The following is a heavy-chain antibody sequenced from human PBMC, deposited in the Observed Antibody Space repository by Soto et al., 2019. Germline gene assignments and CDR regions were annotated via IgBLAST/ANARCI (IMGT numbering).Heavy chain of an antibody. V-gene: IGHV1-18*01. J-gene: IGHJ4*02. CDR2: ISAYNGNT. D-gene: IGHD4-17*01. CDR1: GYTFTSYG. CDR3: ARDLVTTVLGRWAFDY. Sequence: QVQLVQSGAEVKKPGASVKVSCKASGYTFTSYGISWVRQAPGQGHEWMGWISAYNGNTNYAQKLQGRVTMTTDTSTSAAYMELRSLRSDDTAVFYCARDLVTTVLGRWAFDYWGQGTLVTVSS.